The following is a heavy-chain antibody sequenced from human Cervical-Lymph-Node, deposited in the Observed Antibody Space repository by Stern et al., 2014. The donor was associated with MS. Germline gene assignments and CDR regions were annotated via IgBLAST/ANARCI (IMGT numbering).Heavy chain of an antibody. CDR3: ARDTCRGGGCYFRY. Sequence: VQLVESGGGVVQPGRSLRLSCAASGFIFSSYAMHWVRQAPGKGLDWVAFLSNEGSKQFYADSVKGRFTISRDNSNNTLYLQMNSLRPEDTAVYYCARDTCRGGGCYFRYWGQGILITVYS. CDR2: LSNEGSKQ. V-gene: IGHV3-30-3*01. CDR1: GFIFSSYA. J-gene: IGHJ4*02. D-gene: IGHD2-15*01.